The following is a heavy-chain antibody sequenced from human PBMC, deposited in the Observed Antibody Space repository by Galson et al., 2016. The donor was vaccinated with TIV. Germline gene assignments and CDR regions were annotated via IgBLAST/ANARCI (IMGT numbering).Heavy chain of an antibody. CDR3: ARLDSYYKYALDV. CDR2: INPKTGAT. D-gene: IGHD3-10*01. CDR1: GYSFTGYF. Sequence: SVKVPCKASGYSFTGYFMHWVRQAPGQGLEWMGWINPKTGATTYAQEFQGRITMTRDTSASTVYMDPNRLQSDDTAVYYCARLDSYYKYALDVWGQGTTVTVSS. V-gene: IGHV1-2*02. J-gene: IGHJ3*01.